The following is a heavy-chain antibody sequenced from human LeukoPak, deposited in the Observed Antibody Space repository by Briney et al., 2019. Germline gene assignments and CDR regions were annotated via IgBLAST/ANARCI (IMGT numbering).Heavy chain of an antibody. CDR3: ARGLGTSSSGNWFDP. V-gene: IGHV1-2*04. Sequence: ASVKVSCKASGYTFTGHYIHWVRQAPGQGLEWMGWINPNSGGTNYAQTFRGWVTMTRDTSISTAYMELSRLRSDDTAVYYCARGLGTSSSGNWFDPWGQGTLVTVSS. D-gene: IGHD6-25*01. CDR2: INPNSGGT. CDR1: GYTFTGHY. J-gene: IGHJ5*02.